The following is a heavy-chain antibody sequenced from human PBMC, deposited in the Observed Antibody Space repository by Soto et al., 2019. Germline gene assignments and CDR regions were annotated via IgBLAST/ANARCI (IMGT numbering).Heavy chain of an antibody. D-gene: IGHD5-18*01. CDR2: ISADNGNT. Sequence: QVQLVQSGAEVKKPGASVKVSCRASGYTFPTSGINWVRQAPGQRLEWMGWISADNGNTNYAQKLQGRVTMTTDTSTSTAYMELRSLRSDDTAVYYCATAFPAMGHLHSWGQGTLVTVSS. V-gene: IGHV1-18*01. J-gene: IGHJ5*02. CDR1: GYTFPTSG. CDR3: ATAFPAMGHLHS.